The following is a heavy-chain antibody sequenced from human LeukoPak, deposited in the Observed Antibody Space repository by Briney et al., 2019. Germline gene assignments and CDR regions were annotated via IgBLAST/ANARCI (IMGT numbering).Heavy chain of an antibody. D-gene: IGHD5-18*01. V-gene: IGHV3-48*03. CDR1: GFTFSSYE. CDR2: ISSSGSTI. CDR3: AREYSYGLDY. J-gene: IGHJ4*02. Sequence: GGSLRLSCAASGFTFSSYEMNWVRQAPGKGLEWVSYISSSGSTIYYADSVKGRFTISRDNAKNSLYLQMNSLRAEDTALYYCAREYSYGLDYWGQGTLVTVSS.